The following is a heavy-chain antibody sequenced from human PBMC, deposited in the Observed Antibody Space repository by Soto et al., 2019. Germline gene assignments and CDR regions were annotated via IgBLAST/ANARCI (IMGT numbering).Heavy chain of an antibody. CDR2: MSESGDT. CDR3: APFVVIPAAT. Sequence: PSETLSLTCTVSGASINSNYCFWAWIRQPPGKGLEWIGSMSESGDTNYNPSLKSRVTISVDTSKNQFSLKLTSVTAADTAMYYCAPFVVIPAATWGQGTLVTVSS. D-gene: IGHD2-2*01. CDR1: GASINSNYCF. J-gene: IGHJ5*02. V-gene: IGHV4-39*07.